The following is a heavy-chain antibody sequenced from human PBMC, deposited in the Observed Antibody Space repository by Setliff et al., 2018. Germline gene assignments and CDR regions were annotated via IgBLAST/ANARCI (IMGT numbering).Heavy chain of an antibody. J-gene: IGHJ6*02. CDR1: GFTFSSYA. V-gene: IGHV3-23*01. Sequence: GGSLSLSCAASGFTFSSYAMSWVRQAPGKGLEWVSAISGSGGSTYYADSVKGRFTISRDNSKNTLYLQMNSLRAEDTAVYYCARNWATAQHYYYGMDVWGQGTTVTVSS. CDR2: ISGSGGST. D-gene: IGHD2-21*02. CDR3: ARNWATAQHYYYGMDV.